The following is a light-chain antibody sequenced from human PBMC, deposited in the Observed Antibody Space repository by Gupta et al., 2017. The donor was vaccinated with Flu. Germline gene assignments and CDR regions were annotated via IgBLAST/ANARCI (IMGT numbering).Light chain of an antibody. CDR1: NIGSKT. Sequence: SYVLTQPPSVSVAPGQTARITCGGNNIGSKTVHWYQQKPGQAPVLVVYEDSDRPSGIPERVSVSNSGNTATLTISRVEAGDEADYYCQVWDRSSDHWVFGGGTTRTVL. CDR3: QVWDRSSDHWV. V-gene: IGLV3-21*02. CDR2: EDS. J-gene: IGLJ3*02.